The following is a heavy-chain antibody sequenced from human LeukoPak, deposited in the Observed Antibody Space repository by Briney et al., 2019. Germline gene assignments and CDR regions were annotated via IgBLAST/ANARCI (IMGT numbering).Heavy chain of an antibody. CDR2: INGRGDNT. J-gene: IGHJ5*02. Sequence: PGGSLRFSCAASGVIISSYAMSWVRQAPGKGLEWVSAINGRGDNTYYADFVKGRFTISRDNSKSTVYLQMNSLRTEDTAVYYCAKDRVSPGFNWFDPWGQGTLVTVSS. CDR1: GVIISSYA. V-gene: IGHV3-23*01. CDR3: AKDRVSPGFNWFDP. D-gene: IGHD2/OR15-2a*01.